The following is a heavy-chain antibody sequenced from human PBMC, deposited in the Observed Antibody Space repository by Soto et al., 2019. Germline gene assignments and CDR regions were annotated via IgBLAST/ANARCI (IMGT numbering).Heavy chain of an antibody. J-gene: IGHJ6*03. D-gene: IGHD2-2*01. CDR3: ATGDIVVVPAARGYYYYYMDV. V-gene: IGHV1-18*01. CDR2: ISAYNGNT. CDR1: GYTFTSYG. Sequence: ASVKVSCKASGYTFTSYGISWVRQAPGQGLEWMGWISAYNGNTNYAQKLQGRVTMTTDTSTSTAYMELRSLRSDDTAVYYCATGDIVVVPAARGYYYYYMDVWGKGTTVTVSS.